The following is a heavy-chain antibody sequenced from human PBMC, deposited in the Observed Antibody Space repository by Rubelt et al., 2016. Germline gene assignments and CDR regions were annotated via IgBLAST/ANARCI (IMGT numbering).Heavy chain of an antibody. CDR2: ISGTSSYT. CDR1: GFTFSDYY. Sequence: LEEGGGLVQPGGSLRLSCAASGFTFSDYYMSWIRQAPGKGLEWVSYISGTSSYTNYADSVRGRFTISRDNAKNSLYLQMNSLRAEDTAVYYCAKTRAYSYGPYDYWGQGTLVTVSS. D-gene: IGHD5-18*01. J-gene: IGHJ4*02. CDR3: AKTRAYSYGPYDY. V-gene: IGHV3-11*03.